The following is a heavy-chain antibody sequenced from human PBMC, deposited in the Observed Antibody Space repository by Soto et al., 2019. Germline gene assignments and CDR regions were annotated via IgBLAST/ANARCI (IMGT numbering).Heavy chain of an antibody. CDR2: ISTSGATR. CDR3: ARCFGSGFDY. J-gene: IGHJ4*02. D-gene: IGHD1-26*01. CDR1: GFTFSTDS. Sequence: EVQLVESGGGLVQPGGSLRLSCVASGFTFSTDSMNWVRQAPGKGLEWVAHISTSGATRYYADSVKGRFTISRDNAKASLYLQMDSLRNEDSAVYYCARCFGSGFDYWGQGTLVTVSS. V-gene: IGHV3-48*02.